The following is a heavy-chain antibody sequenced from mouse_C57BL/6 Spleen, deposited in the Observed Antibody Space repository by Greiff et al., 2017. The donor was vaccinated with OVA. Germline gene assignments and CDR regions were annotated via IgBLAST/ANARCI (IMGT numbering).Heavy chain of an antibody. J-gene: IGHJ2*01. CDR1: GYTFTSYW. CDR2: IYPGSGST. D-gene: IGHD1-1*01. CDR3: ARKDYGPGYFDY. V-gene: IGHV1-55*01. Sequence: VQLQQPGAELVKPGASVKMSCKASGYTFTSYWITWVKQRPGQGLEWIGDIYPGSGSTNYNEKFKSKATLTVDTSSSTAYMQLSSLTSEDSAVYYCARKDYGPGYFDYWGQGTTLTVSS.